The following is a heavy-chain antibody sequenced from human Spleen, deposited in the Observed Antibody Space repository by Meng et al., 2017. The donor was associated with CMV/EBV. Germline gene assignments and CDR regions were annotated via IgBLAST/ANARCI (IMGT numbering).Heavy chain of an antibody. CDR3: AREGRYCSGTSCPHNWFDP. J-gene: IGHJ5*02. CDR1: GYSISSGHY. Sequence: SETLSLTCTVSGYSISSGHYWAWIRQPPGKGLEWIGSIYNNDNTYYNPSLKSRVTISVDTSKNQFSLNLTSVTAADTAVYYCAREGRYCSGTSCPHNWFDPWGQGTLVTVSS. CDR2: IYNNDNT. D-gene: IGHD2-15*01. V-gene: IGHV4-38-2*02.